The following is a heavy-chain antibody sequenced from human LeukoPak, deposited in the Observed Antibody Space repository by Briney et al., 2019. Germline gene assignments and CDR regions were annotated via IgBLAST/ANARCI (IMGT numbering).Heavy chain of an antibody. CDR2: ISGSGGST. CDR3: AKDPKGVGATPSIDY. D-gene: IGHD1-26*01. CDR1: GFTFSSYA. V-gene: IGHV3-23*01. Sequence: TGGSLRLSCAASGFTFSSYAMSWVRQAPGKGLEWVSAISGSGGSTYYADSVKGRFTISRDNSKNTLYLQMNSLRAEDTAVYYCAKDPKGVGATPSIDYWGRGTLVTVSS. J-gene: IGHJ4*02.